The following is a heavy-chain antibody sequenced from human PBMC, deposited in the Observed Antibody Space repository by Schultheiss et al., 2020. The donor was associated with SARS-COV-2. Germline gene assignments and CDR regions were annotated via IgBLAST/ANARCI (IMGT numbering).Heavy chain of an antibody. D-gene: IGHD2-15*01. V-gene: IGHV4-30-4*01. Sequence: SETLSLTCTVSGGSISSGDYYWSWIRQPPGKGLEWIGYIYYSGSTYYNPSLKSRVTISVDRSKNQFSLKLSSVTAADTAVYYCARGGVVAATAIDYWGQGTLVTVSS. CDR3: ARGGVVAATAIDY. J-gene: IGHJ4*02. CDR1: GGSISSGDYY. CDR2: IYYSGST.